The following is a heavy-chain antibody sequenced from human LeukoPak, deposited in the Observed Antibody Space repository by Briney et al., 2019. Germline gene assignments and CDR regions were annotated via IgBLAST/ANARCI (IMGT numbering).Heavy chain of an antibody. J-gene: IGHJ4*02. D-gene: IGHD3-22*01. Sequence: GGSLRLSCAASGFTIDDYAMHWVRQAPGKGLEWVSLISRDGGSTYYADSVKGRFTISRDNSKNSLYLQMNSLRTEDTALYYCAKTYGLSDYYDSSGTDYWGQGTLVTVSS. CDR1: GFTIDDYA. CDR3: AKTYGLSDYYDSSGTDY. CDR2: ISRDGGST. V-gene: IGHV3-43*02.